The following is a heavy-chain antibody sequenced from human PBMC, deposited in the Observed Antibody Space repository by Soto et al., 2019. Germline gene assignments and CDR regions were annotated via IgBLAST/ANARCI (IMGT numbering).Heavy chain of an antibody. CDR1: GGSISSGGYS. Sequence: SETLSITCAVSGGSISSGGYSWSWIRQPPGKGLEWIGYIYHSGYTYYNPSLKGRVTVSVDRSRNQFSLKLSSVTAADTAVYYCARAHYGDYGYGMDVWGQGTTVTVSS. V-gene: IGHV4-30-2*01. D-gene: IGHD4-17*01. CDR3: ARAHYGDYGYGMDV. J-gene: IGHJ6*02. CDR2: IYHSGYT.